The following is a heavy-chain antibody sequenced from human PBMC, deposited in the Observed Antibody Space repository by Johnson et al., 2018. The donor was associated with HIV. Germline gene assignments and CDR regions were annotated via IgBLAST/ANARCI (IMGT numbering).Heavy chain of an antibody. J-gene: IGHJ3*02. Sequence: VQLVESGGGVVQPGRSLRLSCAASGLTVSGNYMTWLRQAPGGGLEWVSVLFSGGTTYSAASVKGRFTSSRDNSKTTLYLQMNSLGAEDTAVFYCAKGACTGGVCRYLRGAFDIWGQGTLVTVSS. D-gene: IGHD2-8*02. CDR3: AKGACTGGVCRYLRGAFDI. V-gene: IGHV3-66*02. CDR1: GLTVSGNY. CDR2: LFSGGTT.